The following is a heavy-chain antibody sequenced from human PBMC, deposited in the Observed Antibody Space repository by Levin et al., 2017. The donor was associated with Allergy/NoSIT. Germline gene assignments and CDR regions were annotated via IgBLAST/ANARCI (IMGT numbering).Heavy chain of an antibody. Sequence: MPSETLSLTCTVSGGSISSYYWSWIRQPPGKGLEWIGYIYKTGGTNYNPSLKSRVTISVDTSKNQFSLKLRSVTAADTAVYYCARDGSGSFFNWFDPWGQGTLVTVSS. D-gene: IGHD3-10*01. J-gene: IGHJ5*02. CDR1: GGSISSYY. CDR2: IYKTGGT. V-gene: IGHV4-59*01. CDR3: ARDGSGSFFNWFDP.